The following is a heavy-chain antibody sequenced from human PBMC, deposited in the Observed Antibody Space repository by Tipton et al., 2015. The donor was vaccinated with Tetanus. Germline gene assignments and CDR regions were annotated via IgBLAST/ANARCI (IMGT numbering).Heavy chain of an antibody. Sequence: SLRLSCLASGFSFSTYNFHWVRQAPGKGLEWVANIWYDGTTKFYADSVKGRFTISRDNAKNTLFLQMNNLRAEDTAVYFCARETSLTTSHWGQGTLVTVSS. J-gene: IGHJ1*01. V-gene: IGHV3-33*01. CDR2: IWYDGTTK. CDR3: ARETSLTTSH. D-gene: IGHD2/OR15-2a*01. CDR1: GFSFSTYN.